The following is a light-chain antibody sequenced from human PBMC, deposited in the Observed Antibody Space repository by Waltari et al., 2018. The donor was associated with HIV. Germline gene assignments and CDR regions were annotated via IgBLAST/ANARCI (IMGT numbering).Light chain of an antibody. Sequence: DIVMTQSPLSLPVTPGEPASISCRSSQSLLHTTGNNYLDWYLQRPGQSPQLLISMGSIRASGVPERFSGSGSGTDFTLKISKVEAEDVGTYYCMQVLQTPRTFGQGTKVEIK. CDR2: MGS. CDR3: MQVLQTPRT. V-gene: IGKV2-28*01. CDR1: QSLLHTTGNNY. J-gene: IGKJ1*01.